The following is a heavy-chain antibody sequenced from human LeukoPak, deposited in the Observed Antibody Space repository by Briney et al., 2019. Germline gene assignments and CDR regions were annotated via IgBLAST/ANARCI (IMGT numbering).Heavy chain of an antibody. CDR1: GGSISSYY. D-gene: IGHD2-21*02. V-gene: IGHV4-4*07. CDR2: IYTSGST. CDR3: ASSGYMVTTYYYYYYMDV. J-gene: IGHJ6*03. Sequence: PSETLSLTCTVSGGSISSYYWSWIRQPAGKGLEWIGRIYTSGSTNYNPSLKSRVTMSVDTSKNQFSLKLSSVAAADTAVYYCASSGYMVTTYYYYYYMDVWGKGTTVTVSS.